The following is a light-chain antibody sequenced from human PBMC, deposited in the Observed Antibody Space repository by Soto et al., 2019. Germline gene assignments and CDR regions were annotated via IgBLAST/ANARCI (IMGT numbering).Light chain of an antibody. CDR1: SSDVGVSNL. Sequence: QSALTQPASVSGSPGQSITISCTGSSSDVGVSNLVSWYQQHPGKAPKLIIYEVSQRPSGVSNRFSGSKSGNTASLTISGLQADDGGDYSCCSYANRRWLFGEGTKLPVL. V-gene: IGLV2-23*02. J-gene: IGLJ3*02. CDR2: EVS. CDR3: CSYANRRWL.